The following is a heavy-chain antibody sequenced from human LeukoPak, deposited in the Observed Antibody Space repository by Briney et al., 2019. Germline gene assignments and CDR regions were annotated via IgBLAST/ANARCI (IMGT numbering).Heavy chain of an antibody. CDR2: IVVGSGNT. J-gene: IGHJ6*02. V-gene: IGHV1-58*02. CDR1: GFTFTSSA. CDR3: AAAGYCSSTSCSPYNYYGMDV. Sequence: SVKVSCKASGFTFTSSAMQWVRQARGQRLEWIGWIVVGSGNTNYAQKFQERVTITRDMSTSTAYMELSSLRSEYTAVYYCAAAGYCSSTSCSPYNYYGMDVWGQGTTVTVS. D-gene: IGHD2-2*01.